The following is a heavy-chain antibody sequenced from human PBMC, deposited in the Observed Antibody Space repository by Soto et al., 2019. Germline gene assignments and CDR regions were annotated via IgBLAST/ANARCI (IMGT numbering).Heavy chain of an antibody. CDR3: AKDLESYTYYYYGMDV. CDR2: ISYDGSNK. D-gene: IGHD3-3*01. Sequence: GGSLRLSCAACGFTFSSYGMHRVRQAPGKGLEWVAVISYDGSNKYYADSVKGRFTISRDNSKNTLYLQMNSLRAEDTAVYYCAKDLESYTYYYYGMDVWGQGTTVTVSS. V-gene: IGHV3-30*18. J-gene: IGHJ6*02. CDR1: GFTFSSYG.